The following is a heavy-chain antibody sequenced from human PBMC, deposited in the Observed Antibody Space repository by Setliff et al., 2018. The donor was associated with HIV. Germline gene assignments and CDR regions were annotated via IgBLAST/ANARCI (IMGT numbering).Heavy chain of an antibody. CDR3: ATGGRGFHY. CDR2: ISAYNVNT. V-gene: IGHV1-18*01. D-gene: IGHD2-15*01. J-gene: IGHJ4*02. CDR1: GYSFTSYG. Sequence: ASVKVSCKASGYSFTSYGVSWVRQAPGQGLEWMGWISAYNVNTNYAQKLQGRVTITADTSTDTAYMELSSLRSEDTAVYYCATGGRGFHYWGQGTLVTVSS.